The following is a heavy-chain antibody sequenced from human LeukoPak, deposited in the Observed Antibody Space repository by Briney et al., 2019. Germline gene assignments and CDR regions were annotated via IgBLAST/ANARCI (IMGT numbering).Heavy chain of an antibody. CDR3: ARVASAAADADNWFDP. Sequence: SETLSLTCAVYGGSFSGYYWSWIRQPPGKGLEWIGYIYYSGSTNYNPSLKSRVTISVDTSKNQFSLKLSSVTAADTAVYYCARVASAAADADNWFDPWGQGTLVTVSS. CDR1: GGSFSGYY. CDR2: IYYSGST. V-gene: IGHV4-59*01. J-gene: IGHJ5*02. D-gene: IGHD6-13*01.